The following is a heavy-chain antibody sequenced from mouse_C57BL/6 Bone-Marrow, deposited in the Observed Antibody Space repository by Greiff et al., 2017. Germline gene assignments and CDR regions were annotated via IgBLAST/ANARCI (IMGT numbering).Heavy chain of an antibody. CDR3: AKAYPYWYFDV. Sequence: VKLVESGADLMKPGASVKLSCKATGYTFTGYWIEWVSQMPGHGLEWIGEILPGSGSTNYTEKFKGQATFTADTSSNTDYMQLSSLTTEDSAIYYCAKAYPYWYFDVWGTGTTVTVSS. CDR2: ILPGSGST. CDR1: GYTFTGYW. D-gene: IGHD6-5*01. J-gene: IGHJ1*03. V-gene: IGHV1-9*01.